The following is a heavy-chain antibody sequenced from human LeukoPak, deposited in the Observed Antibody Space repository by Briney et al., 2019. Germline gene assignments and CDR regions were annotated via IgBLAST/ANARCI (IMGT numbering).Heavy chain of an antibody. CDR2: IYHSGST. V-gene: IGHV4-4*02. Sequence: PSETLSLTCAVSGGSISRSYWTWVRQPPGKGLEWIGEIYHSGSTNYNPSLNSRVTISVDKSKNQLSLELSSMTAADTAVYYCARVITMVRERWFDPWGQGILVTVSS. CDR1: GGSISRSYW. CDR3: ARVITMVRERWFDP. D-gene: IGHD3-10*01. J-gene: IGHJ5*02.